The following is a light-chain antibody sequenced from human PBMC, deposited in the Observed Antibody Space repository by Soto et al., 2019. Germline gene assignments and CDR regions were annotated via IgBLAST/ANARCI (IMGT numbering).Light chain of an antibody. J-gene: IGKJ4*01. CDR3: QKYNSAPHT. CDR1: QGFSNY. CDR2: AAS. V-gene: IGKV1-27*01. Sequence: DIQMTQSPSSLSASVGDRVTITCRASQGFSNYLAWYQQKPGKVPKLLIYAASTLQSGVPSRFSGSGSGTDFTLTISSLQPEDVATYYCQKYNSAPHTFGGGTKVEIK.